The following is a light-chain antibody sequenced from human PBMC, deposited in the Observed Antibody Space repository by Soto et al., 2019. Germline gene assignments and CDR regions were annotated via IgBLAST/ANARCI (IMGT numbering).Light chain of an antibody. Sequence: EIVMTQSPATLSVSPGERATLSCRASQSVSSNLAWYQQKPGQAPRLLIYGASTRATGIPARFSGSGSGTEFTLTISRLQYEDVAVYYWKQYNNWPPYTGGQGTKLEI. CDR2: GAS. J-gene: IGKJ2*01. CDR1: QSVSSN. CDR3: KQYNNWPPYT. V-gene: IGKV3-15*01.